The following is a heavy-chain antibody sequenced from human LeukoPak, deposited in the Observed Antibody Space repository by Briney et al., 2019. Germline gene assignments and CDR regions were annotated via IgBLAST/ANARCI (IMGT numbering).Heavy chain of an antibody. CDR3: VKDGYSGYDGNWFDP. J-gene: IGHJ5*02. Sequence: GGSQRLSCAASGFTFSNCAMSWVRQAPGKGLEYVSAVSSNGGSTYYADSVKGRFTISRDNSKNTLYLQMSSLRAEDTAVYYCVKDGYSGYDGNWFDPWGQGTLVTVSS. CDR1: GFTFSNCA. D-gene: IGHD5-12*01. V-gene: IGHV3-64D*06. CDR2: VSSNGGST.